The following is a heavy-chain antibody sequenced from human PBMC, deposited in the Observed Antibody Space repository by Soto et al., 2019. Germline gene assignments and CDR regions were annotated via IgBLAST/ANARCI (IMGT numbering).Heavy chain of an antibody. Sequence: GGSLRLSCAASGFTFSSYAMSWVRQAPGKGLEWVSAISGSGGSTYYADSVKGRFTISRDNSKNTLYLQMNSLRAEDTAVYYCATTARAQWLALKGYFDYWGQGTLVTVSS. D-gene: IGHD6-19*01. J-gene: IGHJ4*02. CDR2: ISGSGGST. CDR1: GFTFSSYA. V-gene: IGHV3-23*01. CDR3: ATTARAQWLALKGYFDY.